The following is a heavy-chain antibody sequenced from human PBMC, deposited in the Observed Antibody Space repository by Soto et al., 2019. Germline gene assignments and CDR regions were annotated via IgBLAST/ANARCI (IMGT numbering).Heavy chain of an antibody. CDR1: GFTFSNAW. V-gene: IGHV3-15*07. CDR2: IKSKTDGGTT. D-gene: IGHD3-9*01. J-gene: IGHJ6*02. Sequence: EVQLVESGGGLVKPGGSLRLSCAASGFTFSNAWMNWVRQAPGKGLEWVGLIKSKTDGGTTDYAAPVKGRFTISRDDSKNTLYLQMNSLNTEDTAVYYCTTVLTDILPWDVWGQGTTVTVSS. CDR3: TTVLTDILPWDV.